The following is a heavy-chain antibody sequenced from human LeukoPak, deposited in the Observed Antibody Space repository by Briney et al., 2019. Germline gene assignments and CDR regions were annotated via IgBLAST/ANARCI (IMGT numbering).Heavy chain of an antibody. D-gene: IGHD1-26*01. J-gene: IGHJ4*02. CDR2: VIPILDTT. CDR1: GTTFSRSA. CDR3: ARDDGSATLGFDS. Sequence: SVKVSCKASGTTFSRSAISWVRQAPGQGLEWMGGVIPILDTTNYAQKFQDRVSITTDESTSTAYMEVSSLRSVDTAVYYCARDDGSATLGFDSWGQGTLVTVSS. V-gene: IGHV1-69*05.